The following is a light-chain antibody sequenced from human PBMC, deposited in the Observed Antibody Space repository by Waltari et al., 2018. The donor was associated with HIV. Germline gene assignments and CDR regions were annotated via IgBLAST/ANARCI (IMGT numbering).Light chain of an antibody. Sequence: LTQPPSASGSLGQSVTISCTGSSSDIGAYDFVSWFQQHPHSAPKLLLYEVTRRPSTVSARFSGSRSGNTAFLTVAGLQPDDEATYFCSSYGDSLRVLFGGGTNVTVL. CDR1: SSDIGAYDF. J-gene: IGLJ3*02. CDR3: SSYGDSLRVL. V-gene: IGLV2-8*01. CDR2: EVT.